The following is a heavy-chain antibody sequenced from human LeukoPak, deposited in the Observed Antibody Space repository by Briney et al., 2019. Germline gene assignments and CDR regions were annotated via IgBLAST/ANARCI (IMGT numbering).Heavy chain of an antibody. D-gene: IGHD5-18*01. V-gene: IGHV1-69*05. CDR2: IIPIFGTA. CDR3: ARATAMVTRTPGY. J-gene: IGHJ4*02. CDR1: GGTFSSYA. Sequence: ASVKVSCKASGGTFSSYAISWVRQAPGQGLEWMGGIIPIFGTANYAQKFRGRVTITTDESTSTAYMELSSLRSEDTAVYYCARATAMVTRTPGYWGQGTLVTVSS.